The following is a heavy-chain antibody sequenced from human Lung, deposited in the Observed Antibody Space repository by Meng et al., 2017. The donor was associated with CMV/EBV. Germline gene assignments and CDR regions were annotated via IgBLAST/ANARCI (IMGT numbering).Heavy chain of an antibody. CDR2: FFNTGST. D-gene: IGHD5-24*01. V-gene: IGHV4-61*01. J-gene: IGHJ5*02. CDR1: GASVSSGSYY. CDR3: TRNYDR. Sequence: LALTCTGSGASVSSGSYYWSWFRQPPGRGLEWIGYFFNTGSTNYNPSLKSRVTISVDTSTNQFSLRLSSVTTADTAVYYCTRNYDRWGQGTLVTVSS.